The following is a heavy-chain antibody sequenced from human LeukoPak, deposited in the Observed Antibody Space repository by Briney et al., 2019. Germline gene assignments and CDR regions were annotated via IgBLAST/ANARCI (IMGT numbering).Heavy chain of an antibody. CDR1: GFTFSSYW. Sequence: GGSLRLSCAASGFTFSSYWISWVRQAPGKRLEWVANIKQDGSEKYYVDSVKGRFTISRDNAKNSLYLQMNSLRAEDTAVYYCARDWVGPTDFWGQGTLVTVSS. D-gene: IGHD1-26*01. J-gene: IGHJ4*02. CDR2: IKQDGSEK. CDR3: ARDWVGPTDF. V-gene: IGHV3-7*01.